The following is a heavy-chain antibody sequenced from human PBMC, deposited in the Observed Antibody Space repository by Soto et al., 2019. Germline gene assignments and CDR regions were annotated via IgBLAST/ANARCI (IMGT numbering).Heavy chain of an antibody. CDR2: IDPSDSYT. CDR1: GYSFTSYW. V-gene: IGHV5-10-1*01. CDR3: ARHPNYDSSGYLNDAFDI. Sequence: GESLKISCKGSGYSFTSYWISWVRQMPGKGLEWMGRIDPSDSYTNYSPSFQGHVTISADKSISTAYLQWSSLKASDTAMYYCARHPNYDSSGYLNDAFDIWGQGTMVTV. D-gene: IGHD3-22*01. J-gene: IGHJ3*02.